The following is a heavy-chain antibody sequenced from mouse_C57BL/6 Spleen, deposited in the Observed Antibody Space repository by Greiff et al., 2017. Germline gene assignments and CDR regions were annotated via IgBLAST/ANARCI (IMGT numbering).Heavy chain of an antibody. D-gene: IGHD1-1*01. J-gene: IGHJ2*01. CDR2: INPSSGYT. CDR1: GYTFTSYT. CDR3: ARRDGSSYFYFDY. Sequence: VQLKESGAELARPGASVKMSCKASGYTFTSYTMHWVKQRPGQGLEWIGYINPSSGYTKYNQKFKDKATLTADKSSSTAYMQLSSLTSEDSAVYYCARRDGSSYFYFDYWGQGTTLTVSS. V-gene: IGHV1-4*01.